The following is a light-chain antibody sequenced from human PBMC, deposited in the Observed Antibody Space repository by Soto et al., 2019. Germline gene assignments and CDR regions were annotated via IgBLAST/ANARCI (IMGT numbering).Light chain of an antibody. CDR1: SSDVGGYNY. CDR3: SSYTSSSIDYV. CDR2: EGS. J-gene: IGLJ1*01. V-gene: IGLV2-14*01. Sequence: QSALTQPASVSGSPGQSITISCTGTSSDVGGYNYVSWYQQHPGKAPKLIIYEGSNRPSGVFNRFSGSKSGNMASLTISGLQAEDEADYYCSSYTSSSIDYVFGTGTKVTVL.